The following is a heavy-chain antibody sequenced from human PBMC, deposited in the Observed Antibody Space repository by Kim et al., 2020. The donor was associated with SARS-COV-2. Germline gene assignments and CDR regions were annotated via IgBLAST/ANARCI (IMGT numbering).Heavy chain of an antibody. V-gene: IGHV3-43*01. Sequence: GGSLRLSCAASGFTFDDYTMHWVRQAPGKGLEWVSLISWDGGSTYYAESVKGRFTISRDNSKNSLYLQMNSLRTEDTALYYCAKDKRYCSSTSCYYYYYGMDVWGQGTTVTVSS. CDR1: GFTFDDYT. CDR3: AKDKRYCSSTSCYYYYYGMDV. J-gene: IGHJ6*02. D-gene: IGHD2-2*01. CDR2: ISWDGGST.